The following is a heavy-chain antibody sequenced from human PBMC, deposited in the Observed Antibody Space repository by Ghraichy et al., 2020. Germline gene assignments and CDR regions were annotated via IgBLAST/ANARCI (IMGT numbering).Heavy chain of an antibody. CDR1: GGSFSDYD. CDR2: INDSGSI. V-gene: IGHV4-34*01. CDR3: ARVVFSNNWTPVHWFDP. D-gene: IGHD1-1*01. Sequence: GSLRLSCAVYGGSFSDYDWTWIRQPPGKGLEWIGEINDSGSIDYNASLQSRVSISLDTSKNQFSLKLSSVTAADTAVYFCARVVFSNNWTPVHWFDPWGQGTLVIVSS. J-gene: IGHJ5*02.